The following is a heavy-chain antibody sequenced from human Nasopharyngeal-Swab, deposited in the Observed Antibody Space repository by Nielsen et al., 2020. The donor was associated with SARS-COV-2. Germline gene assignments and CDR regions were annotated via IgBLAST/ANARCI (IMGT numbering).Heavy chain of an antibody. CDR1: GGTFSSYA. J-gene: IGHJ6*02. CDR3: ARARMVRGVMGVYYYYGMDV. CDR2: IIPIFGTA. Sequence: TVKVSCKASGGTFSSYAISWVRQAPGQGLEWMGGIIPIFGTANYAQKLQGRVTITADESTSTAYMELSSLRSEDTAVYYCARARMVRGVMGVYYYYGMDVWGQGTTVTVSS. V-gene: IGHV1-69*13. D-gene: IGHD3-10*01.